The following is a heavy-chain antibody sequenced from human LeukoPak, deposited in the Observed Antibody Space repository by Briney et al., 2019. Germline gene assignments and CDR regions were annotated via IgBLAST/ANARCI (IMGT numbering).Heavy chain of an antibody. CDR2: IDNNGRDT. D-gene: IGHD2-21*02. CDR3: ARGGGDHAFDI. V-gene: IGHV3-74*01. CDR1: GFTFSSYW. J-gene: IGHJ3*02. Sequence: GGSLRLSCAASGFTFSSYWMDWVRHCPEKGLVWVSRIDNNGRDTIYADSVQGRFTISRDNTRNTLHLQLGSLRVEDTAIYYCARGGGDHAFDIWGQGTMVTVSS.